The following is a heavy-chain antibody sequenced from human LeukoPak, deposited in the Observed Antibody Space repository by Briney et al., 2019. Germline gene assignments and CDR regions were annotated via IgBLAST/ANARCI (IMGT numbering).Heavy chain of an antibody. CDR1: GFTFSSYS. CDR2: ISSSSSYI. D-gene: IGHD3-10*01. J-gene: IGHJ4*02. CDR3: ARGGEYYGSGSYPFDY. V-gene: IGHV3-21*01. Sequence: GGSLRLSCAASGFTFSSYSMNWVRQAPGKGLEWVSSISSSSSYIYYADSVRGRFTISRDNAKNSLYLQMNSLRAEDTAVYYCARGGEYYGSGSYPFDYWGQGTLVTVSS.